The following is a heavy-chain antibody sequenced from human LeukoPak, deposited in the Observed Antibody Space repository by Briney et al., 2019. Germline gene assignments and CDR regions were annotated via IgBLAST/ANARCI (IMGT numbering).Heavy chain of an antibody. V-gene: IGHV1-2*02. D-gene: IGHD2-15*01. CDR1: GYTFTGYY. CDR2: INPNSGGT. CDR3: ARESKDCSGGSCYSGWFDP. J-gene: IGHJ5*02. Sequence: WASVKVSCKASGYTFTGYYMHWVRQAPGQGLEWMGWINPNSGGTNYAQKFQGRVTMTRDTSISTAYMELSRLRSDDTAVYYCARESKDCSGGSCYSGWFDPWGQGTLVTVSS.